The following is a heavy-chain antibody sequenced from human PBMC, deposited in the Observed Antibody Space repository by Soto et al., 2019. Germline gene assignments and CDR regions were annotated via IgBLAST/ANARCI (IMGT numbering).Heavy chain of an antibody. CDR3: ARHGIYSSGYYYYMDA. V-gene: IGHV4-59*08. CDR1: GGSISSYD. Sequence: PSETLSLTCTVSGGSISSYDWSWIRQPPGKGLEWIGYIYYSGSTNYNPSLKSRVTISVDTSKNQFSLKLSSVTAADTAVYYCARHGIYSSGYYYYMDAWGKGTTVTVSS. D-gene: IGHD6-19*01. J-gene: IGHJ6*03. CDR2: IYYSGST.